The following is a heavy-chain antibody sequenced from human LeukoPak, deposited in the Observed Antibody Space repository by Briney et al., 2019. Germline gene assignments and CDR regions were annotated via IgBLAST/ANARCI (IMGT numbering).Heavy chain of an antibody. Sequence: WASVKVSCKASGGTFSSYAISWVRQAPGQGLEWMGGIIPIFGTAKYAQKFQGRVTITTDESTSTAYMELSSLRSEDTAVYYCARAPEYYYGSGSYYAFDIWGQGTMVTVSS. CDR1: GGTFSSYA. CDR2: IIPIFGTA. V-gene: IGHV1-69*05. D-gene: IGHD3-10*01. CDR3: ARAPEYYYGSGSYYAFDI. J-gene: IGHJ3*02.